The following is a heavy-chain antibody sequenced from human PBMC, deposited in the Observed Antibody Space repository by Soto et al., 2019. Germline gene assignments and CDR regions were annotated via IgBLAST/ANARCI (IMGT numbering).Heavy chain of an antibody. CDR2: ISGSGGST. Sequence: GGSLRLSCAASGFTFSSYAMSWVRQDPGKGLEWVSAISGSGGSTYYADSVKGRFPISRDNSNNTLYLQMNSLRAEDTAVYYCAKTRANVYFYYWGQGTLVTVSS. CDR3: AKTRANVYFYY. J-gene: IGHJ4*02. CDR1: GFTFSSYA. V-gene: IGHV3-23*01. D-gene: IGHD2-8*01.